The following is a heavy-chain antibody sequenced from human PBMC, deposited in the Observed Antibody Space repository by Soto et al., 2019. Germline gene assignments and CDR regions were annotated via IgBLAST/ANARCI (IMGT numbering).Heavy chain of an antibody. Sequence: PSETLSLTCTVSGVSLGSYYWSWIRQPPGKGLEWIGYVFYTGRANYNASLKSRVSISLDTSNYHFSLQLRSVTAEDTAVYYCARDGDGRMTRNADDYNGMDVWGPGTPVTVSS. CDR3: ARDGDGRMTRNADDYNGMDV. J-gene: IGHJ6*02. CDR1: GVSLGSYY. D-gene: IGHD2-21*02. V-gene: IGHV4-59*01. CDR2: VFYTGRA.